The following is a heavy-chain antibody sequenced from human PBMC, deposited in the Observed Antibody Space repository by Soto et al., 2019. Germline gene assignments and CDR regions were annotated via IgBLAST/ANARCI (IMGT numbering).Heavy chain of an antibody. J-gene: IGHJ4*02. CDR1: GYTLGSHY. CDR2: VIPASGIT. CDR3: AREILGLIDF. D-gene: IGHD3-16*01. Sequence: QVRLVQSGSEVKKPGASVKVSCKASGYTLGSHYVHWVRQAPGQGLEWMGMVIPASGITLYAQTFLDRVSLTTDTSTSTVYMELTNLQSADTAIYYCAREILGLIDFWGQGTLVTVSS. V-gene: IGHV1-46*01.